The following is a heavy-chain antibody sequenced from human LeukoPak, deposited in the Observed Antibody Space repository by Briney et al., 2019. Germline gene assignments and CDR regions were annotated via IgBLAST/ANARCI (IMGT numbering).Heavy chain of an antibody. CDR3: ARDLVPAAMYYYYGMDV. D-gene: IGHD2-2*01. J-gene: IGHJ6*02. V-gene: IGHV3-30*02. CDR1: GFTFSFFV. Sequence: GGSLRLSCAASGFTFSFFVMHWVRQAPGKGLEWVAFIQYDGSSKDYADSVKGRFTISRDNSKNTLYLQMNSLRAEDTAVYYCARDLVPAAMYYYYGMDVWGQGTTVTVSS. CDR2: IQYDGSSK.